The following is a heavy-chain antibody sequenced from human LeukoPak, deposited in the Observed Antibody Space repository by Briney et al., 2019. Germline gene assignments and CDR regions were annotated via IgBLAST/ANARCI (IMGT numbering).Heavy chain of an antibody. D-gene: IGHD3-10*01. V-gene: IGHV4-59*08. CDR1: GGSISSYY. J-gene: IGHJ4*02. CDR3: ARHMPSMVRGVDY. CDR2: IYYSGST. Sequence: PSETLSLTCTVSGGSISSYYWSWIRQPPGKGLEWIGYIYYSGSTNYNPSLKSRVTISVDTSKNQFSLKLSSVTAVDTAVYYCARHMPSMVRGVDYWGQGTLVTVSS.